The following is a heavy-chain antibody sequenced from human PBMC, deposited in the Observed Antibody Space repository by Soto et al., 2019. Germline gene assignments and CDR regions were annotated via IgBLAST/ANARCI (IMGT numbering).Heavy chain of an antibody. CDR1: GGSISNSVYY. Sequence: QVQLQESRAALVKPSQTLSLPCTVSGGSISNSVYYWSWIRQHPGKGLEWIGYIYYSGSTYYNPSLKSRVTVSVDTSKNQFSLKLSSVTAADTAVYYCAREEGIVGATSCGYWGQGTLVTVSS. CDR3: AREEGIVGATSCGY. CDR2: IYYSGST. D-gene: IGHD1-26*01. V-gene: IGHV4-31*03. J-gene: IGHJ4*02.